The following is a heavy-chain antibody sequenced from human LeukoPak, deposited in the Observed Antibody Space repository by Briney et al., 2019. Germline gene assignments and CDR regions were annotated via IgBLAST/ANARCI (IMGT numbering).Heavy chain of an antibody. D-gene: IGHD3-22*01. CDR3: ASTYYYDSSGYYYYYYYMDV. V-gene: IGHV4-39*01. J-gene: IGHJ6*03. CDR2: IYYSGST. CDR1: GGSISSSSYY. Sequence: SETLSLTCTVSGGSISSSSYYWGWIRQPPGKGLEWIGSIYYSGSTYYNPSLKSRVTISVDTSKNQFPLKLSSVTAADTAVYYCASTYYYDSSGYYYYYYYMDVWGKGTTVTVSS.